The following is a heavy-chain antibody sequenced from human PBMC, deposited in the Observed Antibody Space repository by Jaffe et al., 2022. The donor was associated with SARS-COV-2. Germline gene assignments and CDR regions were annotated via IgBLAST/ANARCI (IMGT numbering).Heavy chain of an antibody. CDR2: IKSKTDGGTT. CDR3: TTVIDYYGSGSYYKRFDP. Sequence: EVQLVESGGGLVKPGGSLRLSCAASGFTFSNAWMSWVRQAPGKGLEWVGRIKSKTDGGTTDYAAPVKGRFTISRDDSKNTLYLQMNSLKTEDTAVYYCTTVIDYYGSGSYYKRFDPWGQGTLVTVSS. D-gene: IGHD3-10*01. J-gene: IGHJ5*02. CDR1: GFTFSNAW. V-gene: IGHV3-15*01.